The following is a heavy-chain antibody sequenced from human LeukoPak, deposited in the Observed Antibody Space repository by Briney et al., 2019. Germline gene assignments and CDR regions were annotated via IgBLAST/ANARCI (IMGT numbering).Heavy chain of an antibody. D-gene: IGHD5-12*01. J-gene: IGHJ4*02. Sequence: TLSLTCTVSGDSIISSSYYWGWIRQHPGKGLEWIGYIYYSGSTYYNPSLKSRDTISVDTSKNQFSLKLSSVTAADTAVYYCARGLRLKYYFDYWGQGTLVTVSS. V-gene: IGHV4-31*03. CDR2: IYYSGST. CDR1: GDSIISSSYY. CDR3: ARGLRLKYYFDY.